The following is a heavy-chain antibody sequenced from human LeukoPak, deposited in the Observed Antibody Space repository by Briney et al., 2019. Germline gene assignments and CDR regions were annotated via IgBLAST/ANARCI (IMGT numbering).Heavy chain of an antibody. D-gene: IGHD3-3*01. J-gene: IGHJ5*02. Sequence: SETLSLTCTVSGGSISSYYWSWIRQPPGKGLEWIGYIYYSGNTNYNPSLKSRVTISVDTSKNQFSLKLGSVTAADTAVYYCARDQAHYDFWSGYHNWFDPWGQGTLVTVSS. V-gene: IGHV4-59*01. CDR1: GGSISSYY. CDR2: IYYSGNT. CDR3: ARDQAHYDFWSGYHNWFDP.